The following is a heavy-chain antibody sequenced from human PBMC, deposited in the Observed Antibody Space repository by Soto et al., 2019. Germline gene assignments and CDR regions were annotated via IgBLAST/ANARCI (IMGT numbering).Heavy chain of an antibody. D-gene: IGHD2-2*01. CDR2: IVVGSGNT. J-gene: IGHJ4*02. CDR3: VLCTTTSCYGKFDY. CDR1: GFTFSNSA. V-gene: IGHV1-58*02. Sequence: GASVKVSCKASGFTFSNSAIQWMRQARGERLEWIGWIVVGSGNTNCAQKIQERVTIIRDMSTSTSYMELSSLTSEDTAVYYCVLCTTTSCYGKFDYWGQGTLVTVSS.